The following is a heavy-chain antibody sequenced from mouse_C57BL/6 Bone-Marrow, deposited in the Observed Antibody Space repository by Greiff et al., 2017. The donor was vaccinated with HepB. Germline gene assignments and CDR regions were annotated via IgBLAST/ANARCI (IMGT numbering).Heavy chain of an antibody. V-gene: IGHV14-4*01. D-gene: IGHD3-3*01. CDR3: TRGWFDY. Sequence: EVQLHQQSGAELVRPGASVKLSCTASGFNIKDDYMHWVKQRPEQGLEWIGWIDPENGDTEYASKFQGKATITADTSSNTAYLQLSSLTSEDTAVYYCTRGWFDYWGQGTTLTVSS. CDR2: IDPENGDT. CDR1: GFNIKDDY. J-gene: IGHJ2*01.